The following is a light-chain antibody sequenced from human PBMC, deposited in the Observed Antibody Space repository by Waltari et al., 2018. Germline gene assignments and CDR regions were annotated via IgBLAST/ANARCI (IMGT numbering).Light chain of an antibody. CDR1: QDISNF. CDR3: QQGNNFPPT. J-gene: IGKJ1*01. CDR2: AAS. V-gene: IGKV1-12*01. Sequence: DVQLTQSPSSVSASVGDRVTITCRASQDISNFLAWYQQKPGKAPKFLIYAASTLQTGVPSRFSGSGSGTEFTLTISGLQPEDFAAYFCQQGNNFPPTFDQGTEVQI.